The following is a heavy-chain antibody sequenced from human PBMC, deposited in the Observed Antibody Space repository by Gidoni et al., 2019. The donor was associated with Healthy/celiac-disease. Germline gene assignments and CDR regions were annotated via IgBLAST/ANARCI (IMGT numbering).Heavy chain of an antibody. D-gene: IGHD4-4*01. CDR2: IYWDDEK. CDR3: AHVTPAEYFQH. CDR1: RFSLSTSGVG. J-gene: IGHJ1*01. V-gene: IGHV2-5*02. Sequence: QIPFTASVLPLVKPTQPLTLTCSFSRFSLSTSGVGVGWIRQPPGKALEWLARIYWDDEKRYSPSLKSRLTSTKDTSKNQVVLTMTNMDPVDTATYYWAHVTPAEYFQHWGQGTLVTVSS.